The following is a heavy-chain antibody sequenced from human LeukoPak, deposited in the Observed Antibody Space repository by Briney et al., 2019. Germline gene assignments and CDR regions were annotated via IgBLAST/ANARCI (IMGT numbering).Heavy chain of an antibody. CDR1: GFTFSSYA. D-gene: IGHD3-9*01. CDR3: TAPDYDILTGYSVDFDY. V-gene: IGHV3-23*01. CDR2: ISGSGGST. J-gene: IGHJ4*02. Sequence: GGSLRLSCAASGFTFSSYAMSWVRQAPGKGLEWVSAISGSGGSTYYADSVKGRFTISRDNSKNTLYLQMNSLRAEDTAVYYCTAPDYDILTGYSVDFDYWGQGTLVTVSS.